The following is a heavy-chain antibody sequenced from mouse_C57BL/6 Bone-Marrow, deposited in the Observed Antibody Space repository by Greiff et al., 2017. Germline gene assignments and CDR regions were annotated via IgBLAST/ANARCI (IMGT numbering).Heavy chain of an antibody. D-gene: IGHD2-5*01. CDR1: GFTFSSYA. Sequence: EVKLMESGGGLVKPGGSLKLSCAASGFTFSSYAMSWVRQTPEKRLEWVATISDGGSYTYYPDNVKGRFTISRDNAKNNLYLHMSHLKSEDTAMYYCARYYSNSWFAYWGQGTLVTVSA. V-gene: IGHV5-4*03. CDR2: ISDGGSYT. CDR3: ARYYSNSWFAY. J-gene: IGHJ3*01.